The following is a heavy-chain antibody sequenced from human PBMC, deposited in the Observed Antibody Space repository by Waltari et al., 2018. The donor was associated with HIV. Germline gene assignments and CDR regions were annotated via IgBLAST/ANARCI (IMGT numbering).Heavy chain of an antibody. CDR1: GFTVSSNY. Sequence: EVQLVESGGGLIQPGGSLRLSCAASGFTVSSNYMSWVRQAPGKGLEGVSFIYSGGSTYYADSVNGRFTISRDNSKNTLYLQMNSLRAEDTAVYYCARAAMVRPRDAFDIWGQGTMVTVSS. V-gene: IGHV3-53*01. J-gene: IGHJ3*02. D-gene: IGHD3-10*01. CDR2: IYSGGST. CDR3: ARAAMVRPRDAFDI.